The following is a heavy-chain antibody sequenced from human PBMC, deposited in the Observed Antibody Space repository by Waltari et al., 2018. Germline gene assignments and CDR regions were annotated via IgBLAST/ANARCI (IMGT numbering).Heavy chain of an antibody. J-gene: IGHJ3*01. CDR2: IETNADGGTT. D-gene: IGHD1-26*01. CDR3: TTDDGLGSSFDV. V-gene: IGHV3-15*04. CDR1: GFTFRTFG. Sequence: ELQVVESGGGLVKHGGSLRLSCAASGFTFRTFGMSWVRPAPGKGLEWLCRIETNADGGTTDYSSPVKGRFTISRDDLKSTLYLEMNGLKAEDTALYYCTTDDGLGSSFDVWGQGTQVTVSS.